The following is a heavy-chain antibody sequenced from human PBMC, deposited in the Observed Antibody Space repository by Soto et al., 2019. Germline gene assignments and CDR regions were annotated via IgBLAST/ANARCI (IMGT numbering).Heavy chain of an antibody. J-gene: IGHJ6*02. CDR1: GFTFTNSA. D-gene: IGHD3-9*01. V-gene: IGHV1-58*01. CDR3: AADTPHYDILTGFENYYYYGMDV. Sequence: SVKVSCKASGFTFTNSAVQWVRQARGQRLEWIGWIVVGSSNTKYAQKFQERVTITRDMSTSTAYMELSSLRSEDTAVYYCAADTPHYDILTGFENYYYYGMDVWG. CDR2: IVVGSSNT.